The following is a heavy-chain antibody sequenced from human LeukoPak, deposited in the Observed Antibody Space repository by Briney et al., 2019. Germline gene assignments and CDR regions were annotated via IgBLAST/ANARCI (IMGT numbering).Heavy chain of an antibody. CDR2: IQPDDSDT. J-gene: IGHJ3*01. Sequence: GESLTISCRLSGFSSTTYWIAWVRQMPGKGLEWMGVIQPDDSDTTYSPSFQGQVSISADKSIDTAFLHWSSLEASDTAVYYCARPLFSSNYEAFDLWGQGTLVTVSS. CDR1: GFSSTTYW. V-gene: IGHV5-51*01. D-gene: IGHD4-11*01. CDR3: ARPLFSSNYEAFDL.